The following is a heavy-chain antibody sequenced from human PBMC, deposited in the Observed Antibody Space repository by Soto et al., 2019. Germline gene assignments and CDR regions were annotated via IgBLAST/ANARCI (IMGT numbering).Heavy chain of an antibody. Sequence: SETLSLTCAVYDGSFSGYYWSWIRQPPGKGLEWIGEINHSGSTNYNPSLKSRVTISVDTSKNQFSLKLSSVTAADTAVYYCASNLPGYSSGAIGYWGQGTLVTVSS. CDR1: DGSFSGYY. V-gene: IGHV4-34*01. CDR2: INHSGST. CDR3: ASNLPGYSSGAIGY. D-gene: IGHD6-19*01. J-gene: IGHJ4*02.